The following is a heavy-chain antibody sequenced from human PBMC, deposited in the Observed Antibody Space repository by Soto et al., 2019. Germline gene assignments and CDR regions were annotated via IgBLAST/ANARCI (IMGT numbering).Heavy chain of an antibody. CDR3: ARVKKRWEYSSYYFDY. J-gene: IGHJ4*02. D-gene: IGHD6-6*01. V-gene: IGHV3-33*01. CDR1: GFTFSSYG. CDR2: IWYDGSNK. Sequence: GGSLRLSCAASGFTFSSYGIHWVRQAPGKGLEWVAVIWYDGSNKYYADSVKGRFTISRDNSKNTLYLQMNSLRAEDTAVYYCARVKKRWEYSSYYFDYWGQGTLVTVSS.